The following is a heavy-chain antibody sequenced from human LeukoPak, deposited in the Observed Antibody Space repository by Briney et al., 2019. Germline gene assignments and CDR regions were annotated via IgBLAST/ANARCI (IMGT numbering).Heavy chain of an antibody. CDR1: GFTFSSLA. J-gene: IGHJ6*02. CDR3: AKVKDYDILTGYYGYYGMDV. Sequence: GGALRLPCGAPGFTFSSLAMSGARHAPGKGLGGVSAISGRGGRTYYADSVKGRFTISRDNSKNTLYLQMNSLRAEDTAVYYCAKVKDYDILTGYYGYYGMDVWGQGTTVTVSS. V-gene: IGHV3-23*01. D-gene: IGHD3-9*01. CDR2: ISGRGGRT.